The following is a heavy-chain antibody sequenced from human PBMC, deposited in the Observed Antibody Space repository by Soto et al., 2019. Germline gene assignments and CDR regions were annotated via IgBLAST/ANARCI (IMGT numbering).Heavy chain of an antibody. CDR1: GASVSRIGFH. D-gene: IGHD3-10*01. CDR2: IYDAGTT. V-gene: IGHV4-39*01. Sequence: QVQLQESGPGLVKPSETLSLTCAVSGASVSRIGFHWGWIRQPPGQGLEWIGSIYDAGTTFYNPSLKCRVTISADTSKNHFSLRLTSVTAADTAVYYCARRGSGHTFDYWGQGTLVTVSS. J-gene: IGHJ4*02. CDR3: ARRGSGHTFDY.